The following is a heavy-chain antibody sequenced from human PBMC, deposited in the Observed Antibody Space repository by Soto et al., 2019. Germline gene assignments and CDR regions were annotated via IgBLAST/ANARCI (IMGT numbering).Heavy chain of an antibody. Sequence: GSLRLSCAASGFTFSSYSMNWVRQAPGKGLEWVSSISSSSSYIYYADSVKGRFTISRDNAKNSLYLQMNSLRAEDTAVYYCARERHRYYYDSSGSNAFDIWGQGTMVTVSS. CDR3: ARERHRYYYDSSGSNAFDI. CDR2: ISSSSSYI. J-gene: IGHJ3*02. D-gene: IGHD3-22*01. CDR1: GFTFSSYS. V-gene: IGHV3-21*01.